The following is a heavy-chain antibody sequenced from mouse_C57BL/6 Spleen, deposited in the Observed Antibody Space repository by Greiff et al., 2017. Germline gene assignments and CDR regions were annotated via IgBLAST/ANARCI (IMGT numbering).Heavy chain of an antibody. CDR1: GYTFTDYE. CDR2: IDPETGGT. CDR3: TGDSSGYLAWFAY. D-gene: IGHD3-2*02. Sequence: VQLQQSGAELVRPGASVTLSCKASGYTFTDYEMHWVKQTPVHGLEWIGAIDPETGGTAYNQKFKGKAILTADKSSSTAYMELRSLTSEDSAVYYCTGDSSGYLAWFAYWGQGTLVTVSA. V-gene: IGHV1-15*01. J-gene: IGHJ3*01.